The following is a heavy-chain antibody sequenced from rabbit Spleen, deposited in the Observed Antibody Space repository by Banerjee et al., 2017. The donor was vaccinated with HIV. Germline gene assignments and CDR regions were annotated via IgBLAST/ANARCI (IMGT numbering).Heavy chain of an antibody. CDR2: MNPGDGNT. J-gene: IGHJ4*01. D-gene: IGHD8-1*01. CDR3: ARDDAGDAAGGYSKGLWYFAL. CDR1: GFDPSSSYN. Sequence: QSLEESGGDLVKPGASLTLTCKASGFDPSSSYNMCWVRQAPGKGLEWIGCMNPGDGNTWYATWAKGRFTISKTSSTTVTLQMTSLTAADTATYFCARDDAGDAAGGYSKGLWYFALWGPGTLVTVS. V-gene: IGHV1S40*01.